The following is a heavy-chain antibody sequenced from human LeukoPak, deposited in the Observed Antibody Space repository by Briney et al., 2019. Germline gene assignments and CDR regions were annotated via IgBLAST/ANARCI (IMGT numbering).Heavy chain of an antibody. D-gene: IGHD4-17*01. J-gene: IGHJ4*02. CDR2: IYYSGST. CDR3: ARGSTDGDSLSAPFFDY. Sequence: NPSETLSLTCTVSGGSISSSSYYWGWIRQPPGKGLEWIGSIYYSGSTYYNPSLKSRVTISVDTSKNQFSLKLSSVTAADTAVYYCARGSTDGDSLSAPFFDYWGQGTLVTVSS. CDR1: GGSISSSSYY. V-gene: IGHV4-39*07.